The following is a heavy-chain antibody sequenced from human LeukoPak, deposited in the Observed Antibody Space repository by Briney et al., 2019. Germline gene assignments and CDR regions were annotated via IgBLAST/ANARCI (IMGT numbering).Heavy chain of an antibody. CDR3: AKVGIVATILRDYFDY. V-gene: IGHV3-30*18. CDR1: GFTFSSYG. J-gene: IGHJ4*02. CDR2: ISYGGSNK. D-gene: IGHD5-12*01. Sequence: GGSLRLSCAASGFTFSSYGMHWVRQAPGKGLEWVAVISYGGSNKYYADSVKGRFTISRDNSKNTLYLQMNSLRAEDTAVYYCAKVGIVATILRDYFDYWGQGTLVTVSS.